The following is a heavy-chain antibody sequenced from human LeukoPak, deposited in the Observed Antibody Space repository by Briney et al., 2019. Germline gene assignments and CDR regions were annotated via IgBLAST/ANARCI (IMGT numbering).Heavy chain of an antibody. D-gene: IGHD6-13*01. Sequence: NPSETLSLTCIVSGYSINNGYFWGWIRQPPGKGLEWIGNIYHSGNTYYNPSLESRVTISLDTSKIQFSLKLSSVTAADTAMYYCARVETEGSSWYGVHYFDYWGQGTQVTVSS. CDR1: GYSINNGYF. CDR2: IYHSGNT. CDR3: ARVETEGSSWYGVHYFDY. V-gene: IGHV4-38-2*02. J-gene: IGHJ4*02.